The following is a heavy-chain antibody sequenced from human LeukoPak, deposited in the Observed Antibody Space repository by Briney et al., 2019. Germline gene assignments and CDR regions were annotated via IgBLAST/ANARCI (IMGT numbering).Heavy chain of an antibody. CDR1: GYSISSGYY. CDR2: IYHSGST. V-gene: IGHV4-38-2*02. Sequence: SETLSLTCTVSGYSISSGYYWGWIRQPLGKGLEWIGSIYHSGSTYYNPSLKSRVTISVDTSKNQFSLKLSSVTAADTAVYYCARVLSFFGQYYFDYWGQGTLVTVSS. CDR3: ARVLSFFGQYYFDY. J-gene: IGHJ4*02. D-gene: IGHD3-3*01.